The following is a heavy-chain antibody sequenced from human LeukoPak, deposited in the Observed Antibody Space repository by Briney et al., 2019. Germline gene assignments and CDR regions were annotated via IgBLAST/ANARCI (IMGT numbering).Heavy chain of an antibody. D-gene: IGHD3-3*01. J-gene: IGHJ3*02. CDR3: ALWGHYDFWTPPDDDAFDI. CDR1: GFTFSSFG. CDR2: ISSSSSTI. Sequence: WGSLRLSCAASGFTFSSFGMSWVRQAPGKGLEWVSYISSSSSTIYYADSVKGRFTISRDNAKNSLYLQMNSLRAEDTAVYYCALWGHYDFWTPPDDDAFDIWGQGTMVTVSS. V-gene: IGHV3-48*01.